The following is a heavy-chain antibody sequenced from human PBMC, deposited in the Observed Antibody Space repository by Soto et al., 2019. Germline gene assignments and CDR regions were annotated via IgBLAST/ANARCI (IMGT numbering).Heavy chain of an antibody. CDR2: IYYSGST. J-gene: IGHJ4*02. CDR3: APYSSSWFHY. V-gene: IGHV4-39*01. D-gene: IGHD6-13*01. CDR1: GGSISSSSYY. Sequence: QLQLQESGPGLVKPSETLSLTCTVSGGSISSSSYYWGWIRQPPGKGLEWIGSIYYSGSTYYNPSLKSRVTISVDTSKNQFSLKLSSVTAADTPVYYCAPYSSSWFHYWGQGTLVTVSS.